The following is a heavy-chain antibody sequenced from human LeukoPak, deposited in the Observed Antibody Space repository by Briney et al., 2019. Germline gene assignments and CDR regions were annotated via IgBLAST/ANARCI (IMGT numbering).Heavy chain of an antibody. J-gene: IGHJ4*02. CDR2: INPNSGGT. V-gene: IGHV1-2*02. Sequence: GASVKVSCKASGYTFTGYYMHWVRQAPGQGLEWMGWINPNSGGTNYAQKFRGRVTMTRDTSISTAYMELSRLRSDDTAVYYCARANYGGNLGDYWGQGTLVTVSS. CDR1: GYTFTGYY. CDR3: ARANYGGNLGDY. D-gene: IGHD4-23*01.